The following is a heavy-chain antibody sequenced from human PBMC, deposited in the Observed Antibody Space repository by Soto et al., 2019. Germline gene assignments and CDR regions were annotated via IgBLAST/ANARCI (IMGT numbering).Heavy chain of an antibody. J-gene: IGHJ6*02. Sequence: EVQLVESGGGLVQPGRSLRLSCAASGFTFDDYAMHWVRQAPGKGLEWVSGISWNSGSIGYADSVKGRFTISRDNAKNSIYVQMNSLRTEDAALYYCAMGPRYYYYGMDVWGQGTTVTVSS. CDR2: ISWNSGSI. CDR3: AMGPRYYYYGMDV. V-gene: IGHV3-9*01. CDR1: GFTFDDYA.